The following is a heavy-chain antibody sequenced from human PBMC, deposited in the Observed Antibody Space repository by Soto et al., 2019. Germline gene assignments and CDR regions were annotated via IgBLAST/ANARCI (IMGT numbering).Heavy chain of an antibody. CDR2: INTNTGNP. Sequence: GASVKVSCTASGDTFTSYAMNWVRQAPEQGLEWMGWINTNTGNPTYAQGFTGRFVFSLDTSVSTAYLQICSLKDEDTAVYYCARSETYPYNWNEADYFDYWGQGTLVTVSS. CDR1: GDTFTSYA. J-gene: IGHJ4*02. CDR3: ARSETYPYNWNEADYFDY. D-gene: IGHD1-20*01. V-gene: IGHV7-4-1*01.